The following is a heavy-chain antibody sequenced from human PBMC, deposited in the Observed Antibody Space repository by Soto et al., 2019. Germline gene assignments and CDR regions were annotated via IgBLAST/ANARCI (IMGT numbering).Heavy chain of an antibody. Sequence: SETLSLTCTVSGGSISSYYWSWIRQPPGKGLEWIGYIYYSGSTNYNPSLKSRVTISVDTSKNQFSLKLSSVTAADTAVYYCARRLTTVRGAFDIWGQGTMVT. CDR1: GGSISSYY. CDR3: ARRLTTVRGAFDI. V-gene: IGHV4-59*08. CDR2: IYYSGST. D-gene: IGHD4-17*01. J-gene: IGHJ3*02.